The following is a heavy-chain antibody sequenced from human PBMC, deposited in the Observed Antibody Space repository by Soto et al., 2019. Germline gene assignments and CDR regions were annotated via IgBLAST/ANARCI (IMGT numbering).Heavy chain of an antibody. CDR3: ARGAVITMVRGVILYGMDV. Sequence: ASVKVSCKASGGTFSSYAISWVRQAPGQGLEWMGGIIPIFGTANYAQKFQGRVTITADESTSTDYMELSSLRSEDTAVYYCARGAVITMVRGVILYGMDVWGQGTTVTVSS. CDR1: GGTFSSYA. J-gene: IGHJ6*02. D-gene: IGHD3-10*01. V-gene: IGHV1-69*13. CDR2: IIPIFGTA.